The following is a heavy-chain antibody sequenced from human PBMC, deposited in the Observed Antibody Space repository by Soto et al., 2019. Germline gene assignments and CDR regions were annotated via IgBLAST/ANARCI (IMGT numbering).Heavy chain of an antibody. CDR1: GFTFSSYA. Sequence: EVQLLESGGGLVQPGGSLRLSCAASGFTFSSYAMSWVRQAPGKGLEWVSAISGSGDSTYYADSVKGRFAISRDNSKNTLYLQMNSLRAEDTAVYYCAKDTYLGYSDSSGYYPWYYYGLDVWGQGTTVTVSS. CDR3: AKDTYLGYSDSSGYYPWYYYGLDV. D-gene: IGHD3-22*01. CDR2: ISGSGDST. V-gene: IGHV3-23*01. J-gene: IGHJ6*02.